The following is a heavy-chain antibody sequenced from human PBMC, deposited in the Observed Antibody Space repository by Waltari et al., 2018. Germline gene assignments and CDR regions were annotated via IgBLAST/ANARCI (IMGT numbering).Heavy chain of an antibody. CDR3: ARESGSSSGWYSY. V-gene: IGHV3-7*01. J-gene: IGHJ4*02. Sequence: EVQLVESGGGLVQPGGSLRLSCAAAGFTFSSYWMSWVRQAPGKGLEWVANIKQDGSEKYYVDSVKGRFTISRDNAKNSLYLQMNSLRAEDTAVYYCARESGSSSGWYSYWGQGTLVTVSS. CDR2: IKQDGSEK. D-gene: IGHD6-19*01. CDR1: GFTFSSYW.